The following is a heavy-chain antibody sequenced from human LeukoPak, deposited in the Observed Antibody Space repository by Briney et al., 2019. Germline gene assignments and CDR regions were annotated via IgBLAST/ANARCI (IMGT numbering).Heavy chain of an antibody. D-gene: IGHD1-1*01. CDR3: ARKGNGALDI. Sequence: GGSLRPSCAPSGFTFSNYAFSWVRQAPGKGLEWVPDISDTVGSTNYVGSAKGRFTISRDNSKNTLHLHMNSLRVEDTAVYYCARKGNGALDIWGQGTMVTVSS. J-gene: IGHJ3*02. V-gene: IGHV3-23*01. CDR2: ISDTVGST. CDR1: GFTFSNYA.